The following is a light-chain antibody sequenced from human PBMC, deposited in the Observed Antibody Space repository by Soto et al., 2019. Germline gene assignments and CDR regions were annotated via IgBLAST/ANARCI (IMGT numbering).Light chain of an antibody. Sequence: HSALTQPASVSGSPGQSITISCTGTNSDVGSHNFVSWYQQYPGKAPKLLIYEASKRPSGLSNRFSGSKSGNTASLTISGLQAEDEADYYCCSLTNGATWVFGGGTKLTVL. V-gene: IGLV2-23*01. J-gene: IGLJ3*02. CDR3: CSLTNGATWV. CDR1: NSDVGSHNF. CDR2: EAS.